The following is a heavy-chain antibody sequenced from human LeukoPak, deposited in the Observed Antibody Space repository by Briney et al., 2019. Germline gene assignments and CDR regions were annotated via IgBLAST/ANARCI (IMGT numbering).Heavy chain of an antibody. CDR3: AKDMVGAIRIAFDI. V-gene: IGHV3-21*04. D-gene: IGHD1-26*01. J-gene: IGHJ3*02. Sequence: GGSLRLSCAASGYTFSIYSMNWVRQAPGQGLAWVSSITSSGAYIYYADSVKGRFTISRDNAKNSLYLQMNSLRAEDTALYYCAKDMVGAIRIAFDIWGQGTMVTVSS. CDR2: ITSSGAYI. CDR1: GYTFSIYS.